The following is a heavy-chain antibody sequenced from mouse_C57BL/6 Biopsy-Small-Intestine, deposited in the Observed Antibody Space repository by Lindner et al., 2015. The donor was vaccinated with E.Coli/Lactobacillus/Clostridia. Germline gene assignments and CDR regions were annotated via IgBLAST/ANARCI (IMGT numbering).Heavy chain of an antibody. CDR1: GYTFTGYW. D-gene: IGHD2-1*01. V-gene: IGHV1-9*01. CDR2: ILPGSGST. CDR3: ARRRGNYVGYFDV. Sequence: VQLQESGAELMKPGASVKLSCKATGYTFTGYWIEWVKQRPGHGLEWIGEILPGSGSTHYNEKFKGKATFTADTSSNTAYMQLSSLTTEDSTIYYCARRRGNYVGYFDVWGTGTTVTVSS. J-gene: IGHJ1*03.